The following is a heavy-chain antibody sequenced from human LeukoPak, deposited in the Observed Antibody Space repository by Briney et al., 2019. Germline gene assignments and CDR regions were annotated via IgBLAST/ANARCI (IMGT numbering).Heavy chain of an antibody. CDR3: ANTEWELDY. D-gene: IGHD1-26*01. V-gene: IGHV3-23*01. CDR1: GFIFSSYT. J-gene: IGHJ4*02. CDR2: ITSSGGTT. Sequence: GGSLRLSCAASGFIFSSYTMSWVRQAPGKGLEWVSSITSSGGTTYSADSVKGRFTISRDNSKNTLYLQMNSLRAEDTAIYYCANTEWELDYWGQGTLVTVSS.